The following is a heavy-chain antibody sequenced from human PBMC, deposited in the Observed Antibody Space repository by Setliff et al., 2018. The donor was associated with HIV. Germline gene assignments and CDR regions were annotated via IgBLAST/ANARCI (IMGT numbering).Heavy chain of an antibody. D-gene: IGHD1-1*01. V-gene: IGHV4-39*01. CDR2: IYYSGST. CDR3: ARWGEPTIQAFDV. J-gene: IGHJ3*01. CDR1: GGSISSSSYY. Sequence: SETLSLTCTVSGGSISSSSYYWGWIRQPPGKGLEWIGSIYYSGSTYYNPSLKSRVTISVDTSKNQFSLKLSSVTAADTAVYYCARWGEPTIQAFDVWGLGTMVTVS.